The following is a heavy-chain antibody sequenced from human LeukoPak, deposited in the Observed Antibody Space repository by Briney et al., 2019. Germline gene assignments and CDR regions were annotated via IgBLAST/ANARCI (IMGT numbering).Heavy chain of an antibody. CDR2: ISSSGSTI. Sequence: GGSLRLSCAASGFTFSSYSMNWVRQAPGKGLEWVSYISSSGSTIYYADSVKGRFTISRDNAKNSLYLQMNSLRAEDTAVYYCARAVVVAATPGNWFDPWGQGTLVTVSS. CDR3: ARAVVVAATPGNWFDP. D-gene: IGHD2-15*01. V-gene: IGHV3-48*04. CDR1: GFTFSSYS. J-gene: IGHJ5*02.